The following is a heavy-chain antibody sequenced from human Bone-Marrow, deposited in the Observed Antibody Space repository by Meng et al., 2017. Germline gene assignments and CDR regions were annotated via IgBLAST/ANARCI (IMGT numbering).Heavy chain of an antibody. V-gene: IGHV3-15*01. Sequence: VQLVESGGGLVKPGGSLRLSCAASGFTFSGAWMNWVRQAPGKGLEWVGRVKSKTDGGTTDFAAPVKGRFTISRDDSRNTVYLQMNSLKTEDTAVYYCTTRSGGKNDYWGQGTLVTVSS. J-gene: IGHJ4*02. D-gene: IGHD2-15*01. CDR1: GFTFSGAW. CDR3: TTRSGGKNDY. CDR2: VKSKTDGGTT.